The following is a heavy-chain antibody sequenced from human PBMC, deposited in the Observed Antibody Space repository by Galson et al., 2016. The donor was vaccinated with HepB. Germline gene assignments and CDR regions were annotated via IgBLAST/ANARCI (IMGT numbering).Heavy chain of an antibody. Sequence: SLRLSCAASGFTFNNYGMTWVRQAPGKGLEVVSSISRSGDSTDYADSVKGRFIISRDNTNNTLSLQTNSLRAEDTAVYYCVQGSTAPAVWGKGTTVTVSS. CDR3: VQGSTAPAV. J-gene: IGHJ6*04. CDR2: ISRSGDST. D-gene: IGHD2-2*01. CDR1: GFTFNNYG. V-gene: IGHV3-23*01.